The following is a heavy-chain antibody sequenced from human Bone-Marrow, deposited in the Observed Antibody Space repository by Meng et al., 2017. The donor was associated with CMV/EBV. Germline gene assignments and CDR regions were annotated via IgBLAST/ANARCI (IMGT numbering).Heavy chain of an antibody. CDR3: ARDPPLLEYGPPFDL. J-gene: IGHJ2*01. D-gene: IGHD4-17*01. Sequence: HVQLVQADAEVKKPGASVKVSCKASGYTFTSYGISWVRQAPGQGLEWMGWISAYNGNTNYAQKLQGRVTMTTDTSTSTAYMELRSLRSDDTAVYYCARDPPLLEYGPPFDLWGRGTLVTVSS. V-gene: IGHV1-18*01. CDR2: ISAYNGNT. CDR1: GYTFTSYG.